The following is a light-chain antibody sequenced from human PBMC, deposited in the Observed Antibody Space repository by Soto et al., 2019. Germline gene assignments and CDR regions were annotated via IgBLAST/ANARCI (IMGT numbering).Light chain of an antibody. Sequence: QAVVTQPPSVSGAPGQRVTISCTGSNSNIGAGYDVHWYQQLPGRAPKLLIYGNTNRPSGVPDRFSGSKSGTSASLAITGLEADEEADYSCLSFDSSLSVVFGGGTKLTVL. J-gene: IGLJ2*01. CDR2: GNT. V-gene: IGLV1-40*01. CDR1: NSNIGAGYD. CDR3: LSFDSSLSVV.